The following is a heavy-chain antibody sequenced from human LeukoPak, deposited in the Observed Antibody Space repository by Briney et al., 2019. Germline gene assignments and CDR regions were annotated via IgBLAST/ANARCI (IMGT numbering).Heavy chain of an antibody. V-gene: IGHV3-30*03. CDR1: GFTFSSYG. CDR3: ALSTIFGTYYYYMDV. J-gene: IGHJ6*03. CDR2: ISYDGSNK. D-gene: IGHD3-3*01. Sequence: GALRLSCAASGFTFSSYGMHWVRQAPGKGLEWVAVISYDGSNKYYADSVKGRFTISRDNSKNTLYLQMNSLRAEDTAVYYCALSTIFGTYYYYMDVWGKGTTVTVS.